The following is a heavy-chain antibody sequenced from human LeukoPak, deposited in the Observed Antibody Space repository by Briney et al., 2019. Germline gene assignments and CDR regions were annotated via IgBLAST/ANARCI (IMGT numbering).Heavy chain of an antibody. J-gene: IGHJ6*02. CDR1: GFTFSSYA. V-gene: IGHV3-23*01. CDR3: TSLDYDYYGMDV. CDR2: ISGSGGST. Sequence: GGSLRLSCAASGFTFSSYAMSWVRQAPGKGLEWVSAISGSGGSTYYADSVKGRFTISRDDSKNTAYLQMNSLKTEDTAVYYCTSLDYDYYGMDVWGQGTTVIVSS.